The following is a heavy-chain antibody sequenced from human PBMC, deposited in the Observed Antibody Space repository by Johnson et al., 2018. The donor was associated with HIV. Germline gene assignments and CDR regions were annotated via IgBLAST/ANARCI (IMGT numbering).Heavy chain of an antibody. J-gene: IGHJ3*02. CDR3: ARVFYRYSSSSTAAFDI. Sequence: QVQLVESGGGVVQPGRSLRLSCAASGFTFSSYGMHWVRQAPGKGLEWVAVIWYDGSNKYYADSVKGRFTISRDNSKNSLYLQMNSLRAEDTAVYYCARVFYRYSSSSTAAFDIWGQGTMVTVSS. CDR1: GFTFSSYG. D-gene: IGHD6-6*01. CDR2: IWYDGSNK. V-gene: IGHV3-33*01.